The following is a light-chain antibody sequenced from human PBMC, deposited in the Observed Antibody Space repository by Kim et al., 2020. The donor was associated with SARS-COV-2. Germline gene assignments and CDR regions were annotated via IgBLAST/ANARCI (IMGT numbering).Light chain of an antibody. CDR1: SLRSYY. CDR3: DSRDNNDDVL. J-gene: IGLJ2*01. V-gene: IGLV3-19*01. Sequence: SSELTQDSAVSVALGQTVRITCQGDSLRSYYTTWFQQKPGQAPIVVVYGKNNRPTGIPAPFSGSSSGNTASLTITGTQADDEADYYCDSRDNNDDVLFGVGTRLTVL. CDR2: GKN.